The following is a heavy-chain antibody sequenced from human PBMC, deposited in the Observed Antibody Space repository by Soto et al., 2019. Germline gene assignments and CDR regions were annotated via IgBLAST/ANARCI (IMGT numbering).Heavy chain of an antibody. V-gene: IGHV6-1*01. Sequence: QVQLQQSGPGLVKPSQTLSLTCAISGDSVSSNSAAWNWIRQSQSRGLEWLGRPYYRSKWYNDYAGSVKRRITINPDTSKNQFALQLNSVTPEDTAVYYCAREDNVAKVPNNPYYFDYWGQGTLGTVSS. CDR3: AREDNVAKVPNNPYYFDY. D-gene: IGHD2-15*01. CDR2: PYYRSKWYN. J-gene: IGHJ4*02. CDR1: GDSVSSNSAA.